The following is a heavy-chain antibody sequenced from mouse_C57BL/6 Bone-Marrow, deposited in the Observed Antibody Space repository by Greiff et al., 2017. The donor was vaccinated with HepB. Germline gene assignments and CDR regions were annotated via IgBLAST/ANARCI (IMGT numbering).Heavy chain of an antibody. D-gene: IGHD2-2*01. V-gene: IGHV5-4*03. Sequence: EVKVVESGGGLVKPGGSLKLSCAASGFTFSSYAMSWVRQTPEKRLEWVATISDGGSYTYYPDNVKGRFTISRDNAKNNLYLQMSHLKSEDTAMYYCASPYGYGAAYWGQGTLVTVSA. CDR2: ISDGGSYT. CDR3: ASPYGYGAAY. CDR1: GFTFSSYA. J-gene: IGHJ3*01.